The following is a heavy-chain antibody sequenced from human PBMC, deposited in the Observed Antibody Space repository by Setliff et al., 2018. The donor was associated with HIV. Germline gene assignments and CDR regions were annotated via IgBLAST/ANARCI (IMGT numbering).Heavy chain of an antibody. D-gene: IGHD6-19*01. CDR2: ISSSSSTV. CDR1: GFNFSIYN. V-gene: IGHV3-48*04. J-gene: IGHJ2*01. CDR3: ARSIFGSGWSHGHFDL. Sequence: PGGSLRLSCAASGFNFSIYNMNWVRQAPGKGLEWVSYISSSSSTVYYADSVKGRFTISRDNAKNSLNLQLNSLRPEDTAVYYCARSIFGSGWSHGHFDLWGRGTLVTVSS.